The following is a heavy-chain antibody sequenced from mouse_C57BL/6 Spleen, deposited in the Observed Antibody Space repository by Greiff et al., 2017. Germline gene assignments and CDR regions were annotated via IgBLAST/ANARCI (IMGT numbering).Heavy chain of an antibody. V-gene: IGHV1-55*01. CDR3: ARGVTTVVAPYAMDY. CDR1: GYTFTSYW. CDR2: IYPGSGST. D-gene: IGHD1-1*01. J-gene: IGHJ4*01. Sequence: QFQLQQPGAELVKPGASVKMSCKASGYTFTSYWITWVKQRPGQGLEWIGDIYPGSGSTNYNEKFKSKATLTVDTSSSTAYMQLSSLTSEDSAVXYCARGVTTVVAPYAMDYWGQGTSVTVSS.